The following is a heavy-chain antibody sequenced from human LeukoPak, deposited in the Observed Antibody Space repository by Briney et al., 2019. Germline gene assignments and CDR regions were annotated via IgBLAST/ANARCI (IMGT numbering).Heavy chain of an antibody. CDR1: GFTFSSYG. CDR2: ISGSGGST. J-gene: IGHJ6*03. V-gene: IGHV3-23*01. CDR3: ARDRRDIVVVVAATLYYYYYYMDV. Sequence: GGTLRLSCAASGFTFSSYGMSWVRQAPGKGLEWVSAISGSGGSTYYADSVKGRFTISRDNAKNSLYLQMNSLRAEDTAVYYCARDRRDIVVVVAATLYYYYYYMDVWGKGTTVTISS. D-gene: IGHD2-15*01.